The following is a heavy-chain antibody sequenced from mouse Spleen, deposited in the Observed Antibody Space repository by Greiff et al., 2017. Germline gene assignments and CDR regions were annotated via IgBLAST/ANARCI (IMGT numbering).Heavy chain of an antibody. J-gene: IGHJ2*01. CDR3: TRARDYYGSSYVLDY. Sequence: QVQLQQSGAELVRPGASVTLSCKASGYTFTDYEMHWVKQTPVHGLEWIGAIDPETGGTAYNQKFKGKAILTADKSSSTAYMELRSLTSEDSAVYYCTRARDYYGSSYVLDYWGQGTTLTVSS. CDR2: IDPETGGT. V-gene: IGHV1-15*01. CDR1: GYTFTDYE. D-gene: IGHD1-1*01.